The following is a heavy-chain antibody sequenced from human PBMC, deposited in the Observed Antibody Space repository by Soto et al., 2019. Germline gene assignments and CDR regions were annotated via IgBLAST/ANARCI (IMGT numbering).Heavy chain of an antibody. CDR3: ARRITMIVVVMGAFDI. CDR2: IYYSGST. J-gene: IGHJ3*02. V-gene: IGHV4-39*01. Sequence: QLKLQESGPGLVKPSETLSLTCTVSGGSISSSSCYWGWIRQPPGKGLEWIGSIYYSGSTYYNPSLKSRVTISVDTSKNQFSLKLSSVTAADTAVYYCARRITMIVVVMGAFDIWGQGTMVTVSS. CDR1: GGSISSSSCY. D-gene: IGHD3-22*01.